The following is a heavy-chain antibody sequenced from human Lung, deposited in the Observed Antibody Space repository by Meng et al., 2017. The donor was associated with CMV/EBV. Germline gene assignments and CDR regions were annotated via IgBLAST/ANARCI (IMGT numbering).Heavy chain of an antibody. CDR2: IWYDGSNK. Sequence: FCATSGFSFSNFYMNWVRQGPGKGLEWVAVIWYDGSNKYYADPVKGRFTISRDNSKNTPYLQMNSLRAEDKAVYYCAKYSNGMDVWGQGTTVTVSS. V-gene: IGHV3-33*06. CDR1: GFSFSNFY. J-gene: IGHJ6*02. CDR3: AKYSNGMDV. D-gene: IGHD1-26*01.